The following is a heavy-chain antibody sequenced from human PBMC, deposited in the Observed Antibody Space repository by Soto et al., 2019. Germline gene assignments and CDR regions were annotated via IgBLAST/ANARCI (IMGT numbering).Heavy chain of an antibody. V-gene: IGHV4-4*07. J-gene: IGHJ5*02. Sequence: QVQLQESGPGLVKPSETLSLTCSVSGGSISSYYWSWIRQTAGKGLEWIGRIFTSGSTYYNPSLKSRVTMSVDTSKNQFSLNLSSVTAADTAIYYCAKGVALRYRSGGGRYANWFDPWGQGTLVTVSS. CDR2: IFTSGST. D-gene: IGHD2-15*01. CDR3: AKGVALRYRSGGGRYANWFDP. CDR1: GGSISSYY.